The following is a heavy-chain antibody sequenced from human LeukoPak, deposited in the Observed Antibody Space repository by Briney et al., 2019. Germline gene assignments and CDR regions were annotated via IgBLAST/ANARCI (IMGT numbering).Heavy chain of an antibody. J-gene: IGHJ4*02. Sequence: PSETLSLTCTVSGGSISSSSYYWGWIRQPPGKGLEWIGSIYYSGSTYYNPSLKSRVTISVDTSKNQFSLKVSSVTAADTAVYYCVRWDHYASTSWYFDYWGQAILVTVSS. V-gene: IGHV4-39*07. CDR2: IYYSGST. D-gene: IGHD3-22*01. CDR1: GGSISSSSYY. CDR3: VRWDHYASTSWYFDY.